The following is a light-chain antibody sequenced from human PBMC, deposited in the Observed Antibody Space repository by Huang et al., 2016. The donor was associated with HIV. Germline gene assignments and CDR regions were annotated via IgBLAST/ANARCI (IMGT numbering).Light chain of an antibody. CDR2: GAS. Sequence: DTVMTQTPATLSVSPGASATLSCRASQSVGSKLAWFQQKPGQAPRLLIHGASTRATGIPARFSGSGSGTEFTLTISSLQSEDFAVYYCQQYNNWPYTFGQGTKLEIK. V-gene: IGKV3-15*01. CDR1: QSVGSK. J-gene: IGKJ2*01. CDR3: QQYNNWPYT.